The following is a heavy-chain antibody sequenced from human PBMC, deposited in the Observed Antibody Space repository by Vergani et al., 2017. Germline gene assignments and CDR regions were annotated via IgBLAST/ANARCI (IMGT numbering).Heavy chain of an antibody. CDR1: GGTFSSYA. V-gene: IGHV1-18*01. D-gene: IGHD3-10*01. Sequence: QVQLVQSGAEVKKPGSSVKVSCKASGGTFSSYAISWVRQAPGQGLEWMGWISAYNGNTNYAQKLQGRVTMTTATSTSTAYMELRSLRSDDPAVYYCAGARVDYYGSGSYYKVGNWFDPWGQGTLVTVSS. CDR2: ISAYNGNT. J-gene: IGHJ5*02. CDR3: AGARVDYYGSGSYYKVGNWFDP.